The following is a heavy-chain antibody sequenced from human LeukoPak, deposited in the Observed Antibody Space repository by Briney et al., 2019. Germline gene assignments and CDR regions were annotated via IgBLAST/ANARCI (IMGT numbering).Heavy chain of an antibody. D-gene: IGHD5-12*01. J-gene: IGHJ4*02. CDR3: AKDRGPGYSGRSYFDY. CDR1: GFTFSSYA. CDR2: FSGSGGST. Sequence: GGSLGFSCAAPGFTFSSYARSWVRQAPGKGLEWVSAFSGSGGSTYYADSVKGRFTISRDNFKNTLYLQMNSLRAEDTAVYYCAKDRGPGYSGRSYFDYWGQGTLVTVSS. V-gene: IGHV3-23*01.